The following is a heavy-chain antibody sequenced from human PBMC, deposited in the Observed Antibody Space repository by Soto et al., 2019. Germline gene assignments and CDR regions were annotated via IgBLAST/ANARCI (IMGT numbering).Heavy chain of an antibody. J-gene: IGHJ6*02. CDR3: ARGGGYEPNYYYYGMDV. D-gene: IGHD5-12*01. Sequence: GASVKVSCKASGGTFSSYAISWVRQAPGQGLEWMGGIIPIFGTANYAQRFQGRVTITADESTITAYMELSSLRSEDTAVYYCARGGGYEPNYYYYGMDVWGQGTTVTVPS. CDR2: IIPIFGTA. CDR1: GGTFSSYA. V-gene: IGHV1-69*13.